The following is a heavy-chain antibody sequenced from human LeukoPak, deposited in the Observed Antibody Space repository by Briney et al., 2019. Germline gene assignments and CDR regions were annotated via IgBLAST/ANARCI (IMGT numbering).Heavy chain of an antibody. CDR1: GFTFSSYS. CDR3: ARVTMEVPAAPPWFDP. CDR2: ISSSSSYI. J-gene: IGHJ5*02. D-gene: IGHD2-2*01. Sequence: GGSLRLSCAASGFTFSSYSMNWVRQAPGKGLEWVSSISSSSSYIYYADSVKGRFTISRDNAKNSLYLQMNSLRAEDTAVYYCARVTMEVPAAPPWFDPWGQGTLVTVSS. V-gene: IGHV3-21*01.